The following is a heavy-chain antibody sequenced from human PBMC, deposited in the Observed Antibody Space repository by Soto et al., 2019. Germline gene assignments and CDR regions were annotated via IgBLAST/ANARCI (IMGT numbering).Heavy chain of an antibody. CDR2: IYHSGST. CDR3: ARTPTP. J-gene: IGHJ5*02. CDR1: GGSISSGGYS. D-gene: IGHD1-26*01. V-gene: IGHV4-30-2*01. Sequence: QLQLQESGSGLVKPSQTLSLTCAVSGGSISSGGYSWSWIRQPPGKGLEWIGYIYHSGSTYYHPSLKTRVTISVARSKTQLSLKLSSVTAAETAVYCSARTPTPWGPGTLVTVSS.